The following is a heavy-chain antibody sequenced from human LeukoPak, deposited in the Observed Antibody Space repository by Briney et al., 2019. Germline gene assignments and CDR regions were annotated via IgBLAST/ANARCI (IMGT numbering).Heavy chain of an antibody. CDR2: ISGSGGST. V-gene: IGHV3-23*01. Sequence: PGGSLRLSCAASGFTFSSYAMSWVRQAPGKGLEWVSAISGSGGSTYYADSVKGRFTISRDNSKNTLYLQMNSLRAEDTAVYYCAKDTYYDFWSGYDYYYGMDVWGQGTTVTVSS. D-gene: IGHD3-3*01. CDR3: AKDTYYDFWSGYDYYYGMDV. CDR1: GFTFSSYA. J-gene: IGHJ6*02.